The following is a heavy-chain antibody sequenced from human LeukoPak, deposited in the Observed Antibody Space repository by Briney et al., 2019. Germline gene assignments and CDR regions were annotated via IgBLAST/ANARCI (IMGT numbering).Heavy chain of an antibody. V-gene: IGHV4-38-2*02. D-gene: IGHD2-15*01. CDR1: SYSISSGFY. Sequence: PSETLSLTCTVSSYSISSGFYWGWIRQPPGKGLEWIGIIYHSGSTYYNPSLKSRVTISVDTSKNQFSLKLSSVTAADTAVYYCARAQFCSGGSCSFDCWGQGTLVTVSS. CDR2: IYHSGST. CDR3: ARAQFCSGGSCSFDC. J-gene: IGHJ4*02.